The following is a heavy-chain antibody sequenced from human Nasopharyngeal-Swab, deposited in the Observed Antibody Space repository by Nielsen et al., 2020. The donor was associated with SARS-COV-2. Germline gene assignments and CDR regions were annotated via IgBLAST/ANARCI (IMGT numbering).Heavy chain of an antibody. J-gene: IGHJ5*02. V-gene: IGHV3-7*04. Sequence: VRQMPGKGLEWVANIKQDGSEKYYVDSVKGRFTISRDNAKNSLYLQMNSLRAKDTAVYYCARDLGITMVRGVTRDNWFDPWGQGTLVTVSS. D-gene: IGHD3-10*01. CDR3: ARDLGITMVRGVTRDNWFDP. CDR2: IKQDGSEK.